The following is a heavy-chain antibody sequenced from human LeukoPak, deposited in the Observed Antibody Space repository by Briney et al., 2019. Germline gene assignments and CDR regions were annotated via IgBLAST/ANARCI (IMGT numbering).Heavy chain of an antibody. V-gene: IGHV4-39*07. Sequence: SETLSLTCTVSGGSISTSNYYWGWIRQPPGKGLEWIGNIFYSGSTYYNPSLKSRATISVDTSKNQFSLKLSSVTAADTAVYYCARDGRYYYAFDIWGQGTMVTVSS. CDR3: ARDGRYYYAFDI. CDR2: IFYSGST. J-gene: IGHJ3*02. CDR1: GGSISTSNYY. D-gene: IGHD1-26*01.